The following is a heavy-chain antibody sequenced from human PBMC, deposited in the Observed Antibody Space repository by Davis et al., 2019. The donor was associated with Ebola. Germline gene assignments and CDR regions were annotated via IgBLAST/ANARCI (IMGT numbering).Heavy chain of an antibody. CDR1: GFTFSSYA. D-gene: IGHD4-17*01. V-gene: IGHV3-23*01. CDR2: ISGSGGST. Sequence: GESLKISCAASGFTFSSYAMSWVRQAPGKGLEWVSAISGSGGSTYYADSVKGRFTISRDNSKNTLYLQMNSLRAEDTAVYYCVSYRGYGDYVLNYYGMDVWGQGTTVTVSS. CDR3: VSYRGYGDYVLNYYGMDV. J-gene: IGHJ6*02.